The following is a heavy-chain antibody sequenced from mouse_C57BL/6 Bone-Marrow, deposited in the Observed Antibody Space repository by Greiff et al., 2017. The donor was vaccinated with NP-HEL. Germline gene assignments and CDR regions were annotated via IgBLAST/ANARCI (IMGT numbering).Heavy chain of an antibody. D-gene: IGHD2-3*01. CDR2: ISDGGSYT. J-gene: IGHJ1*03. V-gene: IGHV5-4*01. CDR3: ARDRNGYYAYWYFDV. Sequence: EVHLVESGGGLVKPGGSLKLSCAASGFTFSSYAMSWVRQTPEKRLEWVATISDGGSYTYYPDNVKGRFTISRDNAKNNLYLHMSHLKSEDTAMYYCARDRNGYYAYWYFDVWGTGTTVTVSS. CDR1: GFTFSSYA.